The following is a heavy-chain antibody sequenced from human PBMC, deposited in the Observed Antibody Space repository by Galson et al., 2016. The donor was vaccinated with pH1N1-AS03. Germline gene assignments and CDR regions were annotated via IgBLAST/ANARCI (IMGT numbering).Heavy chain of an antibody. D-gene: IGHD2-2*03. CDR2: TNPDGSQK. CDR3: GGRDGWINDY. Sequence: SLRLSCAASDVSLRAYWMSWVRQSPGKGLEWVASTNPDGSQKDYLDSVKGRFTISKDNAKNSLSLQMSSLRVEDTAFYYCGGRDGWINDYRGQGILVTVSS. CDR1: DVSLRAYW. J-gene: IGHJ4*02. V-gene: IGHV3-7*01.